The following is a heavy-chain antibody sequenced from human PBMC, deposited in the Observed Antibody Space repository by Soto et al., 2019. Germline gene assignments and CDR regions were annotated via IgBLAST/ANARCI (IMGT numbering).Heavy chain of an antibody. CDR2: ISYDGSNK. J-gene: IGHJ4*02. D-gene: IGHD5-12*01. CDR1: GFTFKDYA. V-gene: IGHV3-30-3*01. Sequence: QVQLVESGGGVVQPGTSLTLSCITSGFTFKDYAIHWVRQAPGKGLQWVALISYDGSNKFYADSVRGRFTISRDSPENTLYLQMNSLRPEDTSLYYCARGGAGYDYRVDYWGQGTLVTVSS. CDR3: ARGGAGYDYRVDY.